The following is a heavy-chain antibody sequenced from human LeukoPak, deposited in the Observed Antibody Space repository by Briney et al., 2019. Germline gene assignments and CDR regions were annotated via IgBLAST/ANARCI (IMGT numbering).Heavy chain of an antibody. CDR2: VSGTGGAT. Sequence: PGGSLRLSCVASGFSFGNYAMSWVRQAPGKGLQWVSQVSGTGGATWYAGFARDRFTISRDNSKKTLYLQMSGLRVEDTAMYYCVKDPRDTYGTNLFVSWGQGTLLIVS. CDR3: VKDPRDTYGTNLFVS. V-gene: IGHV3-23*01. J-gene: IGHJ5*01. D-gene: IGHD2-21*01. CDR1: GFSFGNYA.